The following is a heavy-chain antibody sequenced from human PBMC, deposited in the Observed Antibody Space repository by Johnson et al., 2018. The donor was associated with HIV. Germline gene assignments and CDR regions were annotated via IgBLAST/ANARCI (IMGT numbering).Heavy chain of an antibody. Sequence: VQLVESGGGLVQPGRSLRLSCAASGFTFDDYAMHWVRQAPGKGLEWVSGISWNSGSIGYADSVKGRVTISRDNAKNSLYLQMNSLRAEDTAVYYCARDFTAVYCGGDCYAFDIWGQGTMVTVSS. V-gene: IGHV3-9*01. CDR3: ARDFTAVYCGGDCYAFDI. D-gene: IGHD2-21*02. CDR2: ISWNSGSI. J-gene: IGHJ3*02. CDR1: GFTFDDYA.